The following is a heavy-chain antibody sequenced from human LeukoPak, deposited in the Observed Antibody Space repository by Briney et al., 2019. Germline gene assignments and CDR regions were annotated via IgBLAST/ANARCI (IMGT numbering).Heavy chain of an antibody. V-gene: IGHV3-23*01. CDR2: ISTSGRNT. CDR1: GFTFSRYD. J-gene: IGHJ4*02. Sequence: PGGSLRLSCAASGFTFSRYDMSWVRQAPGKGLEWVSRISTSGRNTYYADSVKGRFTISRDTSMNTLYLQLNSLRVEDTAIYYCAKGGWLDSWGQGTLVTVSS. D-gene: IGHD6-19*01. CDR3: AKGGWLDS.